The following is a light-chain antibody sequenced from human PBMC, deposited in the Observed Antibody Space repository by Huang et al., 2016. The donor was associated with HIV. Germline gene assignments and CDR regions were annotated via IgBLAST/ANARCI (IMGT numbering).Light chain of an antibody. V-gene: IGKV3-15*01. CDR3: QQYQDWPRT. CDR2: GAS. Sequence: EIVMTQSPGTLSLSPGERATLSCRPSQSVSSNLAWYQPKPGQSPRLLLYGASTRATGVPARFSGSGSGTEFTLTISSLQSDDFVVYYCQQYQDWPRTFGQGTKVEIK. J-gene: IGKJ1*01. CDR1: QSVSSN.